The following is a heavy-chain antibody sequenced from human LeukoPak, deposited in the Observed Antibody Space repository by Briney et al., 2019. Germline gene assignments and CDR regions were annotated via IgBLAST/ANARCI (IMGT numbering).Heavy chain of an antibody. CDR3: ARDIDWNYVGYFDY. D-gene: IGHD1-7*01. V-gene: IGHV3-30*03. Sequence: GGSLRLSCAASGFTFSTYGMHWVRQAPGKGLEWVAVISYDGSNKYYADSVKGRFTISRDNSKNTLYLQMNSLRAEDTAVYYCARDIDWNYVGYFDYWGQGTLVTVSS. J-gene: IGHJ4*02. CDR2: ISYDGSNK. CDR1: GFTFSTYG.